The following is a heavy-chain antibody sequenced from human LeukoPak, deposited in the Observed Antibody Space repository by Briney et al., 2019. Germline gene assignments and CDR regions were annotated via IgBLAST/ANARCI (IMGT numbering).Heavy chain of an antibody. D-gene: IGHD2-2*01. CDR2: INHSGST. J-gene: IGHJ3*02. Sequence: SETLSLTSAVYGGSFSGYYWSWIRQPPGKGLEWIGEINHSGSTNYNPSLKSRVTISVDTSKNQFSLKLSSVTAADTAVYYCARGWYCSSTSCATDAFDIWAKGQWSPSLQ. CDR3: ARGWYCSSTSCATDAFDI. CDR1: GGSFSGYY. V-gene: IGHV4-34*01.